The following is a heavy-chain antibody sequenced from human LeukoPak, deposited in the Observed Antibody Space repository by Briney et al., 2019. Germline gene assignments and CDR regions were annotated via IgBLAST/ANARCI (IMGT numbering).Heavy chain of an antibody. V-gene: IGHV4-4*07. CDR1: GGSINNYF. Sequence: KPSETLSLTCTVSGGSINNYFWSWIRQPAGKGLEWIGRMHTSGITSYNPSLKSRVTMSLDTSRNQFSLYLRSVTAADTARYYCARGGSPDVWGKGTTVTVFS. CDR2: MHTSGIT. D-gene: IGHD3-16*01. CDR3: ARGGSPDV. J-gene: IGHJ6*04.